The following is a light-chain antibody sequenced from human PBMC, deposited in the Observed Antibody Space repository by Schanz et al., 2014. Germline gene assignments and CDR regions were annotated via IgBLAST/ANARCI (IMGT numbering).Light chain of an antibody. CDR3: SSYTHSSTRV. V-gene: IGLV2-14*01. Sequence: QSALTQHASVSGSPGQSITISCTGTSSDVGGYNYVSWYQQHPGKTPKLMIYDVSNRPSGISNRFSGSKSGNTASLTISGLQAEDEADYYCSSYTHSSTRVFGGGTKLTVL. J-gene: IGLJ3*02. CDR1: SSDVGGYNY. CDR2: DVS.